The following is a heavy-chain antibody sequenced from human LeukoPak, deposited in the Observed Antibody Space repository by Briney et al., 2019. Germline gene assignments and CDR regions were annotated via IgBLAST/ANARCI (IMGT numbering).Heavy chain of an antibody. Sequence: PGGSLRLSRAASGFTFSDYYMSWIRQAPGKGLEWVSYISSSGSTIYYADSVKGRFTISRDNAKNSLYLQMNSLRAEDTAVYYCTTESLYYYDSSGCVFDYWGQGTLVTVSS. CDR2: ISSSGSTI. J-gene: IGHJ4*02. CDR3: TTESLYYYDSSGCVFDY. D-gene: IGHD3-22*01. CDR1: GFTFSDYY. V-gene: IGHV3-11*01.